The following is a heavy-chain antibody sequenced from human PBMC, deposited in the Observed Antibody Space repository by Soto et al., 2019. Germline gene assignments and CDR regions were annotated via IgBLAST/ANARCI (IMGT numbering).Heavy chain of an antibody. CDR2: ITDSGGST. J-gene: IGHJ4*02. Sequence: EVELLESGGGWVQPGGSLRVSCAASGFTFASYAMGWVRQAQGRGLEWVSSITDSGGSTYYADSVKGRVAISRDNSNNTLYMQMKSLRAENTAKYYCAKAHYDILTTIDYWGQVTLVTVS. CDR1: GFTFASYA. CDR3: AKAHYDILTTIDY. D-gene: IGHD3-9*01. V-gene: IGHV3-23*01.